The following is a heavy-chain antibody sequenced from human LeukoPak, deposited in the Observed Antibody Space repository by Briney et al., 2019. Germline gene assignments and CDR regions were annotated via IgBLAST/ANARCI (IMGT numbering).Heavy chain of an antibody. D-gene: IGHD3-10*01. Sequence: GGSLRLSCAASGFTFSRYWMHWVRQAPGKGLVWVSRINSDGSSTRYADSVKGRFTISRDNAKNSLYLQMNSLRAEDTAVYYCARAGFTFSDYFGSFFDYWGQGTLVTVSS. J-gene: IGHJ4*02. V-gene: IGHV3-74*01. CDR2: INSDGSST. CDR1: GFTFSRYW. CDR3: ARAGFTFSDYFGSFFDY.